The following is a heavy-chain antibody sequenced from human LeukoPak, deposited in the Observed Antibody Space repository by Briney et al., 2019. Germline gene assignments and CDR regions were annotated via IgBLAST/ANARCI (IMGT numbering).Heavy chain of an antibody. CDR3: VSAETVWWGELLFVAFRT. CDR2: MNPKRGNT. D-gene: IGHD3-10*01. J-gene: IGHJ3*02. CDR1: GYTSTSYD. V-gene: IGHV1-8*01. Sequence: ASVKVSCKASGYTSTSYDINGVRQATGQGREWMGWMNPKRGNTGYAQKFGGRVTNTRNTSISTAYMELSSRRSEETPVYYFVSAETVWWGELLFVAFRTSGPGTLVNPSS.